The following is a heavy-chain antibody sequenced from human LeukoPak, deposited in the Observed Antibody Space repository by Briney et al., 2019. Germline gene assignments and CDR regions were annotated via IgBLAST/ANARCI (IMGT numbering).Heavy chain of an antibody. CDR3: AREGATMIVVSTPYYYYGMDV. CDR1: GFTFSDYY. D-gene: IGHD3-22*01. Sequence: GGSLRLSCAASGFTFSDYYMSWIRQAPGKGLEWVSYISSSSSYTNYADSVKGRFTISRDNAKNSLYLQMNSLRAEDTAVYYCAREGATMIVVSTPYYYYGMDVWGQGTTVTASS. J-gene: IGHJ6*02. V-gene: IGHV3-11*05. CDR2: ISSSSSYT.